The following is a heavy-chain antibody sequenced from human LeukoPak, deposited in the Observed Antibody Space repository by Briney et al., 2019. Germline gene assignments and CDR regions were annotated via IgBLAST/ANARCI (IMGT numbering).Heavy chain of an antibody. CDR1: GFTASSNY. CDR2: TYSSGTT. J-gene: IGHJ2*01. Sequence: QPGGSLRLSCAASGFTASSNYMNWVRQSPGKGLEWVSVTYSSGTTYCADSVKDRFTFSRDNSKNTLYLQMNNLRAEDTAVYYCARDPAQRYSGSHTGYFDLWGRGTLVTVSS. D-gene: IGHD1-26*01. CDR3: ARDPAQRYSGSHTGYFDL. V-gene: IGHV3-53*01.